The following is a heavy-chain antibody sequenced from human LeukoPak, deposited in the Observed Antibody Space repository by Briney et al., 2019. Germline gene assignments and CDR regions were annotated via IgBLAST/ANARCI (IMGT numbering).Heavy chain of an antibody. D-gene: IGHD3-22*01. J-gene: IGHJ4*02. CDR2: IKQDGSEK. CDR1: GFTFSNYW. V-gene: IGHV3-7*03. Sequence: GGSLRLSCAGSGFTFSNYWMSWVRQAPGKGLEWVANIKQDGSEKYYADFVKGRFSISRDNVKSSLFLQMSSLRAEDTAMYYCARGDDSGYYDYFDYWGQGALVTVSS. CDR3: ARGDDSGYYDYFDY.